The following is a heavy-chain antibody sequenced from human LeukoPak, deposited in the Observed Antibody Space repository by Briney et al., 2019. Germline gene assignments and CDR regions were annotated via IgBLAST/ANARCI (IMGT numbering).Heavy chain of an antibody. D-gene: IGHD2/OR15-2a*01. CDR3: ARVTSPNAFDI. J-gene: IGHJ3*02. V-gene: IGHV4-34*01. CDR2: INHSGSP. CDR1: GGSFSDYY. Sequence: SETLSLTCAVYGGSFSDYYWTWIRQPPGKGLEWIGEINHSGSPNNNLSLKSRVSISFDTSKNQFSLKLSSVTAADAAVYYCARVTSPNAFDIWGQGTMVTVSS.